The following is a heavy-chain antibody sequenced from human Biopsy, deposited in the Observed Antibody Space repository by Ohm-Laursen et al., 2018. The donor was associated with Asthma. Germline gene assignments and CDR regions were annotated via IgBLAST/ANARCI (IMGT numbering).Heavy chain of an antibody. CDR2: ISGVSRYK. CDR3: ARDFAIGSGSPFHF. D-gene: IGHD3-10*01. V-gene: IGHV3-21*01. J-gene: IGHJ4*01. CDR1: GFTFSNYA. Sequence: GQTLSLTCAASGFTFSNYAMNWVRQAPGKGLEWVSSISGVSRYKYYSDSLRGRVTISRDNAKRTLHLQMSSLRVEDTAVYFCARDFAIGSGSPFHFWGPGTLVTVSS.